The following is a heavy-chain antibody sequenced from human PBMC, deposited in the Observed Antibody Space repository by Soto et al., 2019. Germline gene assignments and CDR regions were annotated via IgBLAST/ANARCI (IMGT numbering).Heavy chain of an antibody. D-gene: IGHD3-22*01. Sequence: GGSLRLSCAASGFTFSSYSMNWVRQAPGKGLEWVSYISSSSSTIYYADSVKGRFTISRDNARNSLYLQMNSLRDEDTAVYYYATSLLLPLYYYYYGMDVWGQGTTVTVSS. V-gene: IGHV3-48*02. CDR1: GFTFSSYS. CDR3: ATSLLLPLYYYYYGMDV. CDR2: ISSSSSTI. J-gene: IGHJ6*02.